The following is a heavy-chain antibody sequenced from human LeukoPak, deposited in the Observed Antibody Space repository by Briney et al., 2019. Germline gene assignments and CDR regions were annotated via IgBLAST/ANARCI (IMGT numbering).Heavy chain of an antibody. CDR1: GYTFTGYY. CDR2: INPNSGGT. CDR3: ARDHMVGGVGGSPDY. Sequence: GASVKVSCKASGYTFTGYYMHWVRQAPGQVLEWMGWINPNSGGTNYAQKFQGRVTMTRDTSISTAYMELSRLRSDDTAVYYCARDHMVGGVGGSPDYWGQGTLVTVSS. V-gene: IGHV1-2*02. D-gene: IGHD3-10*01. J-gene: IGHJ4*02.